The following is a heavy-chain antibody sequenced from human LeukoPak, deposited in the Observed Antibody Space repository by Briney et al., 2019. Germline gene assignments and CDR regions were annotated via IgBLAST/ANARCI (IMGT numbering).Heavy chain of an antibody. CDR3: ARVGEQQLVLEYYFDY. CDR1: GGSISSGSYY. J-gene: IGHJ4*02. CDR2: IYTSGST. V-gene: IGHV4-61*02. Sequence: SQTLSLTCTVSGGSISSGSYYWSWIRQPAGKGLEWIGRIYTSGSTNYNPSLKSRVTISVDTSKNQFSLKLSSVTAADTAVYYCARVGEQQLVLEYYFDYWGQGTLVTVSS. D-gene: IGHD6-13*01.